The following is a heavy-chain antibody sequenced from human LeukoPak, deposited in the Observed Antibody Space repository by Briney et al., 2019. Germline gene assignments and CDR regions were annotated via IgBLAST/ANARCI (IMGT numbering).Heavy chain of an antibody. CDR2: ISGSGGKT. CDR1: GFXFSNYA. D-gene: IGHD3-9*01. J-gene: IGHJ4*02. V-gene: IGHV3-23*01. Sequence: GGSLRLSCAASGFXFSNYAISWVRQAPGKGLEWVSGISGSGGKTNFAESVKGRFTISRDSSKNTLYLQMNSLRGEDTAVYYCARLQYNDILTGVRIDYWGQGTLVTVSS. CDR3: ARLQYNDILTGVRIDY.